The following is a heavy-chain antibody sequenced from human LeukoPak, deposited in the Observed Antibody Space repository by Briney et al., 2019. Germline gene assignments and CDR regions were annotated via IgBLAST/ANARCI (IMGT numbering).Heavy chain of an antibody. CDR3: ARAGGGYSSSWYWWSDY. J-gene: IGHJ4*02. Sequence: ASVKVSCKASGYTFTSYGISWVRQAPGQGLEWMGWISAYNGNTNYAQKLQGRVTITADESTSTAYMELSSLRSEDTAVYYCARAGGGYSSSWYWWSDYWGQGTLVTVSS. V-gene: IGHV1-18*01. CDR1: GYTFTSYG. CDR2: ISAYNGNT. D-gene: IGHD6-13*01.